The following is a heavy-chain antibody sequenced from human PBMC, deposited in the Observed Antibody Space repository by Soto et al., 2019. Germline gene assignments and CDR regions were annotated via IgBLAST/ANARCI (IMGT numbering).Heavy chain of an antibody. CDR3: ARDHRSLGDYYGIDV. CDR2: VHYTGST. V-gene: IGHV4-31*03. Sequence: SETLSLTCSVSGDSISSTGFYWGWIRQLPGKALEWIGYVHYTGSTSYNPSLKSRLAISLDASKNQFSLSLSSVTSADTAVYYCARDHRSLGDYYGIDVWGQGTTVTVSS. J-gene: IGHJ6*02. D-gene: IGHD3-10*01. CDR1: GDSISSTGFY.